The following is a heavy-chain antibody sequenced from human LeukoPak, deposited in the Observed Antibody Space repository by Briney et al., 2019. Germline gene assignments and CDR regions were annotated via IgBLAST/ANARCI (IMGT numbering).Heavy chain of an antibody. V-gene: IGHV4-34*01. CDR1: GGSFSGYY. CDR3: AKPAVAGTNHYYYYYMDV. Sequence: SETLSLTCAVYGGSFSGYYWSWIRQPPGKGLEWIGEISHSGSTNYNPSLKSRVTISVDTSKNQFSLKLSSVTAADTAVYYCAKPAVAGTNHYYYYYMDVWGKGTTVTISS. D-gene: IGHD6-19*01. J-gene: IGHJ6*03. CDR2: ISHSGST.